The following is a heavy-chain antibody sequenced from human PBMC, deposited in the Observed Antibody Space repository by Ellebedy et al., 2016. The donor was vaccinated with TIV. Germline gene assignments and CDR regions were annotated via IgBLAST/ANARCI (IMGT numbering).Heavy chain of an antibody. CDR2: ITGDGDTT. CDR1: GFTFSSHG. J-gene: IGHJ4*02. Sequence: GESLKISCAASGFTFSSHGMALVRQAPGKGLEWLSGITGDGDTTYYADSVKGRFTISRDNSKNTLFLQLSSLRAEDTAVFYCVRVMWPVPGPVDPFDYWGQGTPVTVSS. D-gene: IGHD6-19*01. V-gene: IGHV3-23*01. CDR3: VRVMWPVPGPVDPFDY.